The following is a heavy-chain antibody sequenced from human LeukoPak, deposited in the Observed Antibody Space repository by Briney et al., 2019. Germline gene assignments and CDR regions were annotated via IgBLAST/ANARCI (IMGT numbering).Heavy chain of an antibody. CDR3: ATELGSGRLWNPHYFDY. CDR2: FDPEDGET. Sequence: ASVKVSCKVSGYTLTELSMHWVRQAPGKGLEWMGGFDPEDGETIYAQKFQGRVTMTEDTSTDTAYMELSSLRSEGTAVYYCATELGSGRLWNPHYFDYWGQGTLVTVSS. J-gene: IGHJ4*02. V-gene: IGHV1-24*01. D-gene: IGHD3-3*01. CDR1: GYTLTELS.